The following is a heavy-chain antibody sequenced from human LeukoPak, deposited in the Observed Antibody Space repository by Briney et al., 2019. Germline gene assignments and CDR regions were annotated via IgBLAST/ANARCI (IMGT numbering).Heavy chain of an antibody. CDR1: GFSFSSYW. D-gene: IGHD6-19*01. Sequence: PGGSLRLYCAASGFSFSSYWMSWVRQAPGKGLEWVANIQSDGSVQQYVDSVKGRLTISRDNAKNSLYLQMNSLRAEDTAVYYCARIPRGSGWSFLDFWGQGTLVTV. J-gene: IGHJ4*02. CDR3: ARIPRGSGWSFLDF. CDR2: IQSDGSVQ. V-gene: IGHV3-7*01.